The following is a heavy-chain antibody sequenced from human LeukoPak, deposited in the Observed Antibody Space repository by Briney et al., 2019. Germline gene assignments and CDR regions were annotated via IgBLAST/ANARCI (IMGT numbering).Heavy chain of an antibody. V-gene: IGHV1-2*02. CDR3: ARDWGSGSPFDY. Sequence: ASVKVSCKASGYTFTGYYMHWVRQAPGQGLEWMGWINPNSGGTNYAQKFQGRVTTTRDTSISTAYMELSRLRSDDTAVCYCARDWGSGSPFDYWGQGTLVTVSS. J-gene: IGHJ4*02. CDR2: INPNSGGT. D-gene: IGHD1-26*01. CDR1: GYTFTGYY.